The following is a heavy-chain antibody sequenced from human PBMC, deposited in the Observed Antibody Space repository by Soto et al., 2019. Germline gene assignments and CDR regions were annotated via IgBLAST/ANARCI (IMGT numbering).Heavy chain of an antibody. J-gene: IGHJ6*02. CDR1: EFTFSSYG. CDR3: ARDDYVWRSYRSHYGMDV. Sequence: QMQLVESGGGVVQPGRSVRLSCAASEFTFSSYGMHWVRQAPGKGLEWVAVIWYDGSNKYYADSVKGRFTISRDNSKNTLYLQMNSLRAEDTAVYYCARDDYVWRSYRSHYGMDVWGQGTTVTVSS. CDR2: IWYDGSNK. D-gene: IGHD3-16*02. V-gene: IGHV3-33*01.